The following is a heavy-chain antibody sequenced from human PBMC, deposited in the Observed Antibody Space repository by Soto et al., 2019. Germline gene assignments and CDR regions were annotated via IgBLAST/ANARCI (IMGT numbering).Heavy chain of an antibody. D-gene: IGHD7-27*01. V-gene: IGHV3-21*01. CDR3: ARGRPGKAGDRMDV. CDR2: ISSSSSYI. Sequence: GGSLRLSCAASGFTFSSYSMNWVRQAPGKGLEWVSSISSSSSYIYYADSVKGRFTISRDNAKNSLYLQMNSLRAEDTAVYYCARGRPGKAGDRMDVWGQGTTVTVSS. CDR1: GFTFSSYS. J-gene: IGHJ6*02.